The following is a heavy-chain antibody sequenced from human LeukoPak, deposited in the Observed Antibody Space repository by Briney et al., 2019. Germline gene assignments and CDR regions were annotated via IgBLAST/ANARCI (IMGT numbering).Heavy chain of an antibody. V-gene: IGHV3-7*01. Sequence: PGGSLRLSCAASGFTFSNAWMSWVRQAPGRGLEWVANINHDATEKYYVDSVKGRFTISRDNAKKSLYLQMNRLRADDTAVYHCARVRSAAAGPLDYWGQGTLVTVSS. J-gene: IGHJ4*02. CDR2: INHDATEK. D-gene: IGHD6-13*01. CDR1: GFTFSNAW. CDR3: ARVRSAAAGPLDY.